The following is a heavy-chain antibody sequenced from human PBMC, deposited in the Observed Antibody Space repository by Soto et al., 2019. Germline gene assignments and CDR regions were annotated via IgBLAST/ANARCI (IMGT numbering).Heavy chain of an antibody. CDR1: GFTVSSNY. CDR2: IYSGGST. V-gene: IGHV3-66*04. Sequence: EVQLVESGGGLVQPGGSLRLSCAASGFTVSSNYMSWVRQAPGKGLEWVSVIYSGGSTYYADSVKGRFTISRDNSKNTLDLQMNSLRAEDTAVYYCARHIAARPHYYDYYYMDVWGKGTTVTVSS. CDR3: ARHIAARPHYYDYYYMDV. D-gene: IGHD6-6*01. J-gene: IGHJ6*03.